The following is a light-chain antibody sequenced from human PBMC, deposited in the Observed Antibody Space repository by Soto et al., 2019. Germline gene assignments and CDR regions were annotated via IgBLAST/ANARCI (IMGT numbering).Light chain of an antibody. Sequence: QSVLTQTPSVSGAPGQRVTISCTGSSSNIGAGYDVHWYQQLPGTAPKLLIYGNSNLTSGVPDRFSGSKSGTSASLAITGLQADDEADYYCQSYDSSLSRVFGGGTNVTVL. V-gene: IGLV1-40*01. J-gene: IGLJ2*01. CDR2: GNS. CDR3: QSYDSSLSRV. CDR1: SSNIGAGYD.